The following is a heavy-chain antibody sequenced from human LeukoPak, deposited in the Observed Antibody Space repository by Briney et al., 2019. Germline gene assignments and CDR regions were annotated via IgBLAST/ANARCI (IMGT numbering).Heavy chain of an antibody. Sequence: PGGSLRLSCAASGFTFDDYGMSWVRQAPGKGLEWVSGITWNSGNIGYADSVKGRFTISRDNAKNSLYLQMNSLRAEDTAVYYCARVGEMATIIYYYYYMDVWGKGTTVTISS. CDR3: ARVGEMATIIYYYYYMDV. V-gene: IGHV3-20*04. J-gene: IGHJ6*03. CDR1: GFTFDDYG. CDR2: ITWNSGNI. D-gene: IGHD5-24*01.